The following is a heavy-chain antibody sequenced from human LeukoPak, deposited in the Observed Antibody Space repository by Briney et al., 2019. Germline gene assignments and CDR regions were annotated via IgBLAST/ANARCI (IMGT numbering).Heavy chain of an antibody. CDR1: GATISNNA. V-gene: IGHV1-69*10. Sequence: VASVKVSCTTSGATISNNAFSWVRQAPGQGLEWMGGVIPMLGTTNYAQNFQGRVTITADRSTVTVYMELNSLKSEDTAVYYCARGLFGVILIGQKQFYAMDVWGQGTTVTVSS. CDR3: ARGLFGVILIGQKQFYAMDV. J-gene: IGHJ6*02. D-gene: IGHD3-3*01. CDR2: VIPMLGTT.